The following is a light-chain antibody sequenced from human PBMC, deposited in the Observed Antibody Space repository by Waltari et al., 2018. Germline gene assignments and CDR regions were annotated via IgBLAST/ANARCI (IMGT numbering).Light chain of an antibody. J-gene: IGLJ3*02. CDR1: NSAVGYFNR. Sequence: QSALTQPPSVSGSPGQSVPNSCTGTNSAVGYFNRVTWYQKAPGTAPKLLIFEVNNRPSGVPDRFSGSKSGNTASLTISGLQADDETDYYCMSYTTSDTWVFGGGTKVTVL. V-gene: IGLV2-18*02. CDR2: EVN. CDR3: MSYTTSDTWV.